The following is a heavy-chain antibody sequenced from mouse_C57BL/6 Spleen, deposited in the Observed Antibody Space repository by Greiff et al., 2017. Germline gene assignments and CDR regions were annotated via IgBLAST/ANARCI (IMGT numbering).Heavy chain of an antibody. J-gene: IGHJ1*03. CDR3: ARYTGPDGYYEGYFDV. Sequence: EVQGVESGGGLVQPGGSLSLSCAASGFTFTDYYMSWVRQPPGKALEWLGFIRNKANGYTTEYSASVKGRFTISRDNSQSILYLQMNALRAEDSATYYCARYTGPDGYYEGYFDVWGTGTTVTVSS. CDR1: GFTFTDYY. V-gene: IGHV7-3*01. D-gene: IGHD2-3*01. CDR2: IRNKANGYTT.